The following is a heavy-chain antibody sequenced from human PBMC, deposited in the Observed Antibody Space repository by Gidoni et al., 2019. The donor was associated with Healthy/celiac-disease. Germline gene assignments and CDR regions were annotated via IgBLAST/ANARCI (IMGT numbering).Heavy chain of an antibody. D-gene: IGHD3-10*01. Sequence: QLQLQESDPGLVKPSETLSLTCTVSGGSISSSSYYWGWIRQPPGKGLEWIGRIYYSGSTYYNPSLKSRVTISVDTSKNQFSLKLSSVTAADTAVYYCASPYGSGSYYFDYWGQGTLVTVSS. V-gene: IGHV4-39*01. CDR3: ASPYGSGSYYFDY. CDR2: IYYSGST. J-gene: IGHJ4*02. CDR1: GGSISSSSYY.